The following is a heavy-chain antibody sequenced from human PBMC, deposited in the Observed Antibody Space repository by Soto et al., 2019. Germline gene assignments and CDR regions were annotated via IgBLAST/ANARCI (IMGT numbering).Heavy chain of an antibody. CDR3: ARDFAYFDS. Sequence: SETLSLTCTVSGGSISSYYWSWIRQPPGKGLEWIGYIYYSGSTNYNPSLKSRVTISVDTSKNQFSLNLDSVTAADTAVYFCARDFAYFDSWGQGTLVTVSS. V-gene: IGHV4-59*01. CDR2: IYYSGST. J-gene: IGHJ4*02. D-gene: IGHD3-3*01. CDR1: GGSISSYY.